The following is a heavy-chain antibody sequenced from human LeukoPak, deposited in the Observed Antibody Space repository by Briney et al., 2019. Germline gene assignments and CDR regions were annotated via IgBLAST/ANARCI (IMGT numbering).Heavy chain of an antibody. D-gene: IGHD5-18*01. V-gene: IGHV3-30-3*01. Sequence: GGSLRLSCAASGFTFSSYAMHWVRQAPGKGLEWVALISYDGSNKYYADSVKGRFTISRDNSKNTLYLQMNSLRAEDTAVYYCAREDTAMVIPLFFDYWGQGTLVTVSS. CDR3: AREDTAMVIPLFFDY. CDR1: GFTFSSYA. CDR2: ISYDGSNK. J-gene: IGHJ4*02.